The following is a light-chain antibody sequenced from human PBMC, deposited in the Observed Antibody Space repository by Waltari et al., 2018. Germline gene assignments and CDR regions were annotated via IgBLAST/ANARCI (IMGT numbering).Light chain of an antibody. V-gene: IGLV3-21*02. CDR3: QVWDSTSDYVV. J-gene: IGLJ2*01. CDR2: DDS. CDR1: NIRTKS. Sequence: SYVLTQPPSVSVAPGQTASITCGGNNIRTKSVHWYQQKPGQAPGLVVCDDSDRPSGIPGRFSGSSSGNTATLTISRVEAGDEADYYCQVWDSTSDYVVFGGGTKLTVL.